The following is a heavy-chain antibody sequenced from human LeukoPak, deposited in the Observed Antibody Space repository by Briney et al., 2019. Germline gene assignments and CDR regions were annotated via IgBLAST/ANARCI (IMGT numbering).Heavy chain of an antibody. Sequence: GGSLRLSCAASGFTVSSNCINWVRQAPGEGLEWVSLIYGSTSADYADSVKGRFTISRDTSMNTVYLQMNSLRAEDTAVYYCASLRISVSGIDNWGQGTLVTVSS. D-gene: IGHD6-19*01. CDR2: IYGSTSA. V-gene: IGHV3-66*01. J-gene: IGHJ4*02. CDR1: GFTVSSNC. CDR3: ASLRISVSGIDN.